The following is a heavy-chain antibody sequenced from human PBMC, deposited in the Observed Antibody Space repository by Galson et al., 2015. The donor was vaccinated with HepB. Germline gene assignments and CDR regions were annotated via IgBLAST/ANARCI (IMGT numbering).Heavy chain of an antibody. CDR1: GYTFTSYD. CDR2: MNPNSGNT. Sequence: SVKVSCKASGYTFTSYDINWVRQATGQGLEWMGWMNPNSGNTGYAQKFQGRVTMTRNTSISTAYMELSSLRSEDTAVYYCARGRGYQLLYRGIDPWGQGTLVTVSS. J-gene: IGHJ5*02. V-gene: IGHV1-8*01. D-gene: IGHD2-2*02. CDR3: ARGRGYQLLYRGIDP.